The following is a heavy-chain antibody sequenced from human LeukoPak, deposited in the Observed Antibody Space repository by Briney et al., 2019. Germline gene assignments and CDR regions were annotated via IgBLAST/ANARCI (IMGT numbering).Heavy chain of an antibody. V-gene: IGHV4-59*08. CDR1: GGAIDNYY. Sequence: PSETPSLTCTVSGGAIDNYYWSWIRQPPGKGLEWIAYVYYSGTINYNPSLESRVTISVDTSKNQFSLRLTSVAAADTAVYYCARHGTAAGPFQLWGQGTLVTVSS. CDR3: ARHGTAAGPFQL. D-gene: IGHD2-21*02. CDR2: VYYSGTI. J-gene: IGHJ1*01.